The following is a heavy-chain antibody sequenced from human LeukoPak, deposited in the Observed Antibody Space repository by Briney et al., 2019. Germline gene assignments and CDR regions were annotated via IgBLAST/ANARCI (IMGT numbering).Heavy chain of an antibody. Sequence: PGGSLRLSCAASGFTFSSYAMHWVRQAPGKGLEWVALISYDGSNNFYADSVKGRFTISRDNSKNTLYLQMNSRRAEDSAVYYCAREGPGIAAAGDQPFMDVWSQGTTVTV. CDR3: AREGPGIAAAGDQPFMDV. J-gene: IGHJ6*02. CDR1: GFTFSSYA. D-gene: IGHD6-13*01. V-gene: IGHV3-30-3*01. CDR2: ISYDGSNN.